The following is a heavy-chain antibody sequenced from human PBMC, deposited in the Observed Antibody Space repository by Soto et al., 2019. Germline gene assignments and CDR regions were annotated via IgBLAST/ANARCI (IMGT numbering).Heavy chain of an antibody. CDR2: IIPIFGTA. CDR1: GGTFSSYA. CDR3: ATSGGSSSWYGMDV. D-gene: IGHD6-13*01. V-gene: IGHV1-69*01. Sequence: QVQLVQSGAEVKKPGSSVKVSCKASGGTFSSYAISWVRQAPGQGLEWMGGIIPIFGTANYAQKFQGRVTITADESTSKAYMELSSLRPEDTAVYYCATSGGSSSWYGMDVWGQGTTVTVSS. J-gene: IGHJ6*02.